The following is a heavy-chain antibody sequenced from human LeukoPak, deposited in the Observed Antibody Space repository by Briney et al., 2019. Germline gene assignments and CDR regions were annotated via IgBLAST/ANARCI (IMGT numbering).Heavy chain of an antibody. CDR1: GASVRSGSYY. J-gene: IGHJ4*02. CDR2: IYHTGST. V-gene: IGHV4-61*01. D-gene: IGHD3-16*01. CDR3: ASHDYVWGSLDF. Sequence: SETLSLTCTVSGASVRSGSYYWTWIRQPPGEGLEWIGDIYHTGSTNYNPSLKSRVTFSLDKSKNHFALKLTSVTVADTAIYYCASHDYVWGSLDFWGQGTLVPVSS.